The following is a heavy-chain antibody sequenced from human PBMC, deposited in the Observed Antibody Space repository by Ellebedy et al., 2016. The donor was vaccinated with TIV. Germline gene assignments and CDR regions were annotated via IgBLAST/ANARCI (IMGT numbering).Heavy chain of an antibody. V-gene: IGHV3-23*01. J-gene: IGHJ3*02. CDR3: ADDPWGVGPAFDI. Sequence: GESLKISCAASGFTFSSYAMSWVRQAPGKGLEWVSAISDSGSTTYYADSVKGRFTISRDNSKNTLYLRMDSLRVEDTAIYYCADDPWGVGPAFDIWGQGTAVTVSS. CDR1: GFTFSSYA. CDR2: ISDSGSTT. D-gene: IGHD1-26*01.